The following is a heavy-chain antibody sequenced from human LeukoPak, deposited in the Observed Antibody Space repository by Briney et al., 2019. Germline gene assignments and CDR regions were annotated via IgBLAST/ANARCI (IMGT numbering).Heavy chain of an antibody. CDR1: GYTFTSYG. CDR2: ISAYNGNT. V-gene: IGHV1-18*01. J-gene: IGHJ4*02. D-gene: IGHD2-2*02. Sequence: SVKVSCKASGYTFTSYGISWVRQAPGQGLEWMGWISAYNGNTNYAQKLQGRVTMTTDTSTSTAYMELRSLRSDDTAVYYCARDEGGGYCSSTSCYTQDFDYWGQGTLVTVSS. CDR3: ARDEGGGYCSSTSCYTQDFDY.